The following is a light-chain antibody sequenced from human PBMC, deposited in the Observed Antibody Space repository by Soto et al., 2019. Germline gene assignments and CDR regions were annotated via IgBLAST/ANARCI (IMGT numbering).Light chain of an antibody. CDR1: QGISSA. J-gene: IGKJ4*01. Sequence: AIQLTQSPSSLSASVGDRVTITCRASQGISSALAWYQQKPGKAPKLLIYDASSLESGVPSRFSGSGSGTDLILTSSSLQPADLSISSCQQFNSYPLTFGGGTKGEIK. CDR2: DAS. V-gene: IGKV1-13*02. CDR3: QQFNSYPLT.